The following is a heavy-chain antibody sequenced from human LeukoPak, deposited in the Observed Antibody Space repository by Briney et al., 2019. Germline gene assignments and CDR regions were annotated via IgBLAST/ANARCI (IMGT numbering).Heavy chain of an antibody. J-gene: IGHJ3*02. CDR3: ARDHSSSWYAFDI. D-gene: IGHD6-13*01. V-gene: IGHV4-59*01. CDR2: IYYSGST. Sequence: SETLSLTCTVSGGSISNYYWSWIRQPPGKGLEWIGYIYYSGSTNYNPSLKSRVTISLDTSKNQFSLKLNSVIAADTAVYYCARDHSSSWYAFDIWGQGTMVTVSS. CDR1: GGSISNYY.